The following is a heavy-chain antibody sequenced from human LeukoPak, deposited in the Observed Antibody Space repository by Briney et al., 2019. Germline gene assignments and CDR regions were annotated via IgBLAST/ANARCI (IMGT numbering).Heavy chain of an antibody. Sequence: SETLSLTCTVSGGSISSRSYYWGWIRQPPGKGLEWIGSIYYSGSTYYNPSLKSRVTISVDTSKNQFSLKLSSVTAADTVVYYCAGIPDWSGLIGYWGQGTLVTVSS. CDR2: IYYSGST. J-gene: IGHJ4*02. CDR1: GGSISSRSYY. D-gene: IGHD3-3*01. CDR3: AGIPDWSGLIGY. V-gene: IGHV4-39*07.